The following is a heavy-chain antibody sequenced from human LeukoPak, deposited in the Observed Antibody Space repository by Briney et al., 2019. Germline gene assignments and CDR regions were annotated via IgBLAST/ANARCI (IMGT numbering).Heavy chain of an antibody. Sequence: GESLRISCKGSGYSFTSYWISWVRQMPGEGLEWMGRIDPSDSYTNYSPSFQGHVTISADKSISTAYLQWSSLKASDTAMYYCASGERGYCSSTSCWAYFDYWGQGTLVTVSS. J-gene: IGHJ4*02. CDR2: IDPSDSYT. CDR1: GYSFTSYW. CDR3: ASGERGYCSSTSCWAYFDY. V-gene: IGHV5-10-1*01. D-gene: IGHD2-2*01.